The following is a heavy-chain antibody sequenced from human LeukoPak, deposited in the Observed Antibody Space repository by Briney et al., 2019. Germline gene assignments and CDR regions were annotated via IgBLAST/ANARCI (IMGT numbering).Heavy chain of an antibody. CDR1: GGSISSSSYY. CDR2: IYYSGST. CDR3: ATRPSTSVADPFDY. D-gene: IGHD6-19*01. V-gene: IGHV4-39*07. J-gene: IGHJ4*02. Sequence: SETLSLTCTVSGGSISSSSYYWGWIRQPPGKGLEWIGSIYYSGSTYYNPSLKSRVTISVDTSKNQFSLKLSSVTAADTAVYYCATRPSTSVADPFDYWGQGTLVTVSS.